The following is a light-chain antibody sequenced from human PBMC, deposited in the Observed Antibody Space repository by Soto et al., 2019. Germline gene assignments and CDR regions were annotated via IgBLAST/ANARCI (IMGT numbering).Light chain of an antibody. CDR2: DVS. J-gene: IGLJ3*02. Sequence: QSALTQPASVSGSPGQSITISCTGTRSDIGSYNLVSWYQQHPGKAPKLIIYDVSFQPSGISDRFSGSKSGNTASLTISGLQAEDEADYFCSSYTGSSTSFGGGTKLTVL. CDR1: RSDIGSYNL. V-gene: IGLV2-14*02. CDR3: SSYTGSSTS.